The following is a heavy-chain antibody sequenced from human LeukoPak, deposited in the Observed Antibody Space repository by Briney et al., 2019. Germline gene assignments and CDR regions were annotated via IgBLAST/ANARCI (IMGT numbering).Heavy chain of an antibody. D-gene: IGHD4-17*01. CDR2: IYPGDSDT. CDR1: GYIFTSYW. Sequence: GESLKISCKGSGYIFTSYWIGWVRQMPGKGLEWMGIIYPGDSDTRYSPSFQGQVTISADKSIRTAYLQWSSLKASDTAMYFCASSTTVTTHFFDFWGQGTLVTVSS. CDR3: ASSTTVTTHFFDF. V-gene: IGHV5-51*01. J-gene: IGHJ4*02.